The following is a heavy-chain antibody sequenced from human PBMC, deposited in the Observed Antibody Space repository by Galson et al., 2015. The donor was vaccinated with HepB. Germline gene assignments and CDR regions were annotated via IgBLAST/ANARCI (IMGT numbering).Heavy chain of an antibody. J-gene: IGHJ6*02. CDR3: ARADGAMYYYYGMDV. CDR1: GGTFSSYA. D-gene: IGHD2-2*01. CDR2: IIPILGIA. V-gene: IGHV1-69*04. Sequence: SVKVSCKASGGTFSSYAISWVRQAPGQGLEWMGRIIPILGIANYAQKFQGRVTITADKSTSTAYMELSSLRSEDTAVYYCARADGAMYYYYGMDVRGQGTTVTVSS.